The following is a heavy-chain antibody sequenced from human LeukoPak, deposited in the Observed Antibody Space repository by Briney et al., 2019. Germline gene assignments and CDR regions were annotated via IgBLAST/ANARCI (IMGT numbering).Heavy chain of an antibody. CDR1: GGSISSSNYY. D-gene: IGHD3-3*01. J-gene: IGHJ4*02. Sequence: PSETLSLTCTVSGGSISSSNYYWAWIRQPPGKGLEWIGSVYSSGSTYYNPSLRSQITISVDTSKNQFSLKLTSVAAADTAMYYCTRDMEYPGAGFDYWGQGIPVTVSS. CDR2: VYSSGST. CDR3: TRDMEYPGAGFDY. V-gene: IGHV4-39*07.